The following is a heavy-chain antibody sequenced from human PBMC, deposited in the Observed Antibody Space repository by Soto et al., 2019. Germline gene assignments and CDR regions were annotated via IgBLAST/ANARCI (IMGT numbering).Heavy chain of an antibody. V-gene: IGHV3-21*01. CDR3: ARDWSIAVRLNCFDP. J-gene: IGHJ5*02. CDR2: ISSSSSYI. D-gene: IGHD6-6*01. Sequence: PGGSLRLSCAASGFTFSSYSMNWVRQAPGKGLEWASSISSSSSYIYYADSVKGRFTISRDNAKNSLYLQMNSLRAENTAVYYCARDWSIAVRLNCFDPWGQGTLVTVSS. CDR1: GFTFSSYS.